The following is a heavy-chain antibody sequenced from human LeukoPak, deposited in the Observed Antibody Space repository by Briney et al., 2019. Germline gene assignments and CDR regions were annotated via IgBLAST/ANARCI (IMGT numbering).Heavy chain of an antibody. CDR3: ARRGSGTDAFDI. CDR1: GGSISNSYW. CDR2: IYHSGST. J-gene: IGHJ3*02. V-gene: IGHV4-4*02. Sequence: SETLSLTCAVSGGSISNSYWWSWVRQPPGKGLEWIGEIYHSGSTNYNPSLKSRVTISVDKSKNQFSLKLSSVTAADTAVYYCARRGSGTDAFDIWGQGTMVTVSS. D-gene: IGHD6-19*01.